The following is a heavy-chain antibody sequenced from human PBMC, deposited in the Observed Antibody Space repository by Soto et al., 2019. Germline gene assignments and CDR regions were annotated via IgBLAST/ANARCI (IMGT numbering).Heavy chain of an antibody. D-gene: IGHD3-9*01. Sequence: GGSLRLSCAASGFTFSSYGMHWVRQAPGKGLEWVAVISYDGSNKYYADSVKGRFTISRDNSKNTLYLQMNSLRAEDTAVYYCAKGGDILTGRYYYYYMDVWGKGTTVTVS. CDR1: GFTFSSYG. CDR3: AKGGDILTGRYYYYYMDV. V-gene: IGHV3-30*18. CDR2: ISYDGSNK. J-gene: IGHJ6*03.